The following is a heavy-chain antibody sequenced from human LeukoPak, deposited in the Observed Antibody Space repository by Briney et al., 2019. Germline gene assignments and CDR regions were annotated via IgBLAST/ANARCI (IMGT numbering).Heavy chain of an antibody. D-gene: IGHD1-26*01. Sequence: ASVNVSFTASGYTFTIYDINWVRQATGQGLEWMGWMNPNSGNTGYAQKFQGRVTMTRNTSVSTAYMELSSLRSEDTAVYYCTSLGASTWGQGTLVTVSS. CDR3: TSLGAST. V-gene: IGHV1-8*01. J-gene: IGHJ5*02. CDR2: MNPNSGNT. CDR1: GYTFTIYD.